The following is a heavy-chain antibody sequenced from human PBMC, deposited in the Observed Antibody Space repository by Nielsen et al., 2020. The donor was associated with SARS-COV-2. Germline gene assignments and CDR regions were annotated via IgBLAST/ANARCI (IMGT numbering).Heavy chain of an antibody. D-gene: IGHD3-16*01. J-gene: IGHJ6*02. V-gene: IGHV4-34*01. Sequence: SETLSLTCAVYGGSFSGYYWSWIRQPPGKGLEWIGEINHSGSTNYNPSLKSRVTISADTSKNQFSLKLSSVTAADTALYYCARDGARSHYYYGMDVWGQGTTVTVSS. CDR2: INHSGST. CDR3: ARDGARSHYYYGMDV. CDR1: GGSFSGYY.